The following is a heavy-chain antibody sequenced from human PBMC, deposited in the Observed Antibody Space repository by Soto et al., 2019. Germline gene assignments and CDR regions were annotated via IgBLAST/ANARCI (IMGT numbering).Heavy chain of an antibody. Sequence: PSETLSLTCTVSGGSISSYYWSWIRQPPGKGLEWIGYIYYSGSTNYNPSLKSRVTISVDTSKNQFSLKLSSVTAADTAVYYCARQSKWLAPFDYWGQGTLVTVSS. V-gene: IGHV4-59*08. J-gene: IGHJ4*02. CDR2: IYYSGST. D-gene: IGHD6-19*01. CDR1: GGSISSYY. CDR3: ARQSKWLAPFDY.